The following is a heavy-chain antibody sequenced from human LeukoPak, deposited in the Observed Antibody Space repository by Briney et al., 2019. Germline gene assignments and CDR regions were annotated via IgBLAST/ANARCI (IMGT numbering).Heavy chain of an antibody. D-gene: IGHD6-6*01. Sequence: PGGSLRLSCAASGFTVSSNYMSWVRQAPGKGLEWVSVNYSGGSTYYADSVKGRFTISRDNSKNTLYLQMNSLRAEDTAVYYCARDQSFQQLAQDYWGQGTLVTVSS. CDR3: ARDQSFQQLAQDY. CDR1: GFTVSSNY. J-gene: IGHJ4*02. V-gene: IGHV3-66*02. CDR2: NYSGGST.